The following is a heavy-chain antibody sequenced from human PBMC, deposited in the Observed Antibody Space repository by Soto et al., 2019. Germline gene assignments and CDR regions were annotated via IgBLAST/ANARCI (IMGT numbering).Heavy chain of an antibody. CDR3: AKDLRHCSGGNCIDY. Sequence: QVRLVESGGGVVQPGRSLRLSCAPSGFTFSYYGMHWVRQAPGKGLEWVAVISYDGTNKYYADSVKGRFTISRDNSKNTLYLQMNSLRAEDTAVYYCAKDLRHCSGGNCIDYWGQGTLVTVSS. V-gene: IGHV3-30*18. D-gene: IGHD2-15*01. J-gene: IGHJ4*02. CDR2: ISYDGTNK. CDR1: GFTFSYYG.